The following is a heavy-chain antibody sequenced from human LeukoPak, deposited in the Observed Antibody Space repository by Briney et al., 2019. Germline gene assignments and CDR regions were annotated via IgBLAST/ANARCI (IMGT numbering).Heavy chain of an antibody. CDR1: GFTFSSYE. D-gene: IGHD3-10*01. Sequence: GGSLRLSCAASGFTFSSYEMNWVRQAPGKGLEWVSYISSSGSTTYYADSVKGRFTISRDNAKNSLYLQMNSLRAEDTAVYYCARDSHLAVHYYGSGSPFDYWGQGTLVTVSS. J-gene: IGHJ4*02. V-gene: IGHV3-48*03. CDR2: ISSSGSTT. CDR3: ARDSHLAVHYYGSGSPFDY.